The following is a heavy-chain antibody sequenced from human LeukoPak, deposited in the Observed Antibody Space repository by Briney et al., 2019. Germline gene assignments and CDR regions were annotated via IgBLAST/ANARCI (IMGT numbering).Heavy chain of an antibody. CDR3: TRGVPGGLYS. D-gene: IGHD2-15*01. CDR1: GFTFSNYD. V-gene: IGHV3-13*04. J-gene: IGHJ4*02. Sequence: GGSLRLSCAASGFTFSNYDMHWVRQAAGKGLEWVSGIGSGGDTNYPGSVKGRFTISRENAKNALYLQMNSLRAGDTAVYYCTRGVPGGLYSWGQGTLVTVSS. CDR2: IGSGGDT.